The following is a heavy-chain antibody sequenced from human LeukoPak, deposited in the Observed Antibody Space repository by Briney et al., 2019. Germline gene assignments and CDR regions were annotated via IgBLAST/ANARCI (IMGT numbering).Heavy chain of an antibody. CDR1: GGSVSSGSYY. D-gene: IGHD3-9*01. J-gene: IGHJ4*02. V-gene: IGHV4-61*01. CDR2: IYYSGST. Sequence: PSETLSLTCTVSGGSVSSGSYYWSWVRQPPGKGLEWIGYIYYSGSTNYNPSLKSRVTISVDTSKNQFSQKLSSVTAADTAVYYCARGFSYYDILTGYLSNYFDYWGQGTLVTVSS. CDR3: ARGFSYYDILTGYLSNYFDY.